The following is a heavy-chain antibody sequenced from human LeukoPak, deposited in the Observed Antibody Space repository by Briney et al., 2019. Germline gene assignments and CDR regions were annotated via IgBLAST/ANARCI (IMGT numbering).Heavy chain of an antibody. CDR1: GFPFSDYY. J-gene: IGHJ6*03. CDR3: ARPLVRGVLGYMDV. CDR2: ISSSGSTI. V-gene: IGHV3-11*01. Sequence: GGSLRLSWAASGFPFSDYYMSWIRQAPGKGLEVVSYISSSGSTIYYADSVKGRFTISRDNAKNSLYLQMNSLRAEDTAVYYCARPLVRGVLGYMDVWGKGTTVTISS. D-gene: IGHD3-10*01.